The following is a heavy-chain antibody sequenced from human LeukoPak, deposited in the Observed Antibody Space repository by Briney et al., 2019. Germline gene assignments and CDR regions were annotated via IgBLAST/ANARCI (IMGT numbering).Heavy chain of an antibody. V-gene: IGHV4-38-2*02. D-gene: IGHD3-10*01. J-gene: IGHJ4*02. CDR1: GYSISSGYY. CDR2: IYYSGST. Sequence: SETLSLTCTVSGYSISSGYYWAWIRQPPGKGLEWIGSIYYSGSTYYNPSLKSRVTISVDTSKNQFSLKLSSVTAADTAVYYCARTRYYYNSRSYGAPYYFDYWGQGTLVTVPS. CDR3: ARTRYYYNSRSYGAPYYFDY.